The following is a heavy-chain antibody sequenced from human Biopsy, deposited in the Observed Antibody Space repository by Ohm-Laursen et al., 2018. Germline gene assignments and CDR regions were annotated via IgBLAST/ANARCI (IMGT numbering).Heavy chain of an antibody. D-gene: IGHD2-21*02. CDR2: ISHTGST. J-gene: IGHJ2*01. CDR3: VRVSVTAYTLPRWFFDL. Sequence: SDTLSLTCAVYNVSFSSFYWSWIRQPPGKGLEWIGEISHTGSTNYNPPLKSRVFMSVDTSRSQFSLKLSSVTAADTAVYYCVRVSVTAYTLPRWFFDLWGRGTLVTVSS. V-gene: IGHV4-34*01. CDR1: NVSFSSFY.